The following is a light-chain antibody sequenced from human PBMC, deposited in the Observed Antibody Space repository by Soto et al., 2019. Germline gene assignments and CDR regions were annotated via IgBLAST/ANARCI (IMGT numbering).Light chain of an antibody. CDR3: QQYNNWPLT. V-gene: IGKV3-15*01. CDR2: ATS. J-gene: IGKJ4*01. CDR1: HRVSSY. Sequence: EIVMTQSPATLSVSPGERATLSCRASHRVSSYLAWYQQKPGQAPRFLIYATSTRATGIPARFSGSGSGTEFTLTISSLQSEDFAVYYCQQYNNWPLTFGGGTKVDIK.